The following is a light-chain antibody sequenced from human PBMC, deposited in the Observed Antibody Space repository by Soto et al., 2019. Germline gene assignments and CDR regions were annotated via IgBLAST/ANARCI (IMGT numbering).Light chain of an antibody. CDR1: QTVRNNY. CDR3: QQFSSYPLT. Sequence: EIVLTQSAGALALSPGERATLSGRASQTVRNNYLAWYQQKPGQAPRLLIYDASSRATGIPDRFSGGGSGTDFTLTISSLEPEDFAVYYCQQFSSYPLTFGGGTTVDI. V-gene: IGKV3-20*01. J-gene: IGKJ4*01. CDR2: DAS.